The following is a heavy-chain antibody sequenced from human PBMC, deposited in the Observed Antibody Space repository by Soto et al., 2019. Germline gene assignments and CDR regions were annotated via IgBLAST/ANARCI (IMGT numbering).Heavy chain of an antibody. V-gene: IGHV3-23*01. J-gene: IGHJ6*02. CDR2: ISGGGGDT. CDR3: AKTQQWGLPLSGGMDV. Sequence: EVQLLESGGGLVQSRGSLRLSCAASGFTFSTYGMSWVRQAPGKGLEWVSVISGGGGDTYYAGSVKGRFTISRDNSKNTLYLEMNSLRAEDTAVYYCAKTQQWGLPLSGGMDVWGQGTTVTVSS. D-gene: IGHD6-19*01. CDR1: GFTFSTYG.